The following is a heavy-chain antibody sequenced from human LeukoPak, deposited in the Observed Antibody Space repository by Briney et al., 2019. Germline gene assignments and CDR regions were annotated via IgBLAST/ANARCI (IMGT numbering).Heavy chain of an antibody. V-gene: IGHV4-59*01. CDR1: GGSISTYY. CDR2: IYYTGST. Sequence: SETLSLTCTVSGGSISTYYWTWIRQPPGKGLEWVGNIYYTGSTNYNPSLKSRVTPSIDTSKKQFSLGLTSVTAADTAVYYCARDAAGEIDYWGQGILVTVAS. D-gene: IGHD6-19*01. J-gene: IGHJ4*02. CDR3: ARDAAGEIDY.